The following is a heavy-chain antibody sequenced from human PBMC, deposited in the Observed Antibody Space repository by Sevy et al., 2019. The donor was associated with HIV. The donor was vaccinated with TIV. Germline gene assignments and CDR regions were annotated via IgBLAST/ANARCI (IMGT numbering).Heavy chain of an antibody. D-gene: IGHD4-17*01. J-gene: IGHJ4*02. CDR1: GFTFSSFE. V-gene: IGHV3-48*03. CDR2: IISSGSLI. CDR3: TRDLPPSATTVAHFDY. Sequence: GGSLRLSCAASGFTFSSFEMNWVRQTPGKGLEWVSFIISSGSLIYYADSVKGRFTISRDNAKNSLYLQMNSLRAEDTGVYYCTRDLPPSATTVAHFDYWGQGTLVTVSS.